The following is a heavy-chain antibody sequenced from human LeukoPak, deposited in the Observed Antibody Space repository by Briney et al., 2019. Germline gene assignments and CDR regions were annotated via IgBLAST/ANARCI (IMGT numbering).Heavy chain of an antibody. J-gene: IGHJ6*03. Sequence: GGSLRLSCAASGFTFSSYWMHWVRQAPGKGLVWVSRINSDGSSTSYADSVKGRFAISRDNAKNTLYLQMDSLRAEDTAVYYCATGDYYYMDVWGKGTTVTVSS. CDR2: INSDGSST. CDR3: ATGDYYYMDV. CDR1: GFTFSSYW. V-gene: IGHV3-74*01.